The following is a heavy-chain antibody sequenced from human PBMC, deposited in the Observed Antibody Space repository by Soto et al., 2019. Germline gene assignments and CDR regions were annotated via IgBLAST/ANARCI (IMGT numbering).Heavy chain of an antibody. CDR3: ARDSAIAVAGTLYYYYGMDV. J-gene: IGHJ6*02. Sequence: ASVKVSCKASGYTFTGYYMHWVRQAPGQGLEWMGWINPNSGGTNYAQKFQGWVTMTRDTSISTAYMELSGLRSDDTAVYYCARDSAIAVAGTLYYYYGMDVWGQGTTVTVSS. D-gene: IGHD6-19*01. V-gene: IGHV1-2*04. CDR2: INPNSGGT. CDR1: GYTFTGYY.